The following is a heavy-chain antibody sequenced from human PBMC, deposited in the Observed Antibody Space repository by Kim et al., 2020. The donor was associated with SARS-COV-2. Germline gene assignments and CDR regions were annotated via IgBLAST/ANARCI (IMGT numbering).Heavy chain of an antibody. Sequence: GGSLRLSCAASGFTFDDYAMHWVRQAPGKGLEWVSGISWNSGSIGYADSVKGRFTISRDNAKNSLYLQMNSLRAEDTALYYCAKDANYDILTGYFVHWG. CDR1: GFTFDDYA. CDR2: ISWNSGSI. V-gene: IGHV3-9*01. CDR3: AKDANYDILTGYFVH. D-gene: IGHD3-9*01. J-gene: IGHJ4*01.